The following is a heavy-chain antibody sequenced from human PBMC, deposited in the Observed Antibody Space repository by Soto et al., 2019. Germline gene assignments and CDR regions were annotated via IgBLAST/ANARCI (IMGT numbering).Heavy chain of an antibody. J-gene: IGHJ6*02. CDR3: ARDRFKSPTVTTRAYYDYGMDV. CDR2: ISYDGSNK. D-gene: IGHD4-4*01. V-gene: IGHV3-30-3*01. CDR1: GFTFSSYA. Sequence: QVQLVESGGGVVQPGRSLRLSCAASGFTFSSYAMHWVRQAPGTGLEWVAVISYDGSNKYYADSVKGRFTISRDNSKDKLNLQMNRLRAEDTAVYYCARDRFKSPTVTTRAYYDYGMDVWGPGTTVTVSS.